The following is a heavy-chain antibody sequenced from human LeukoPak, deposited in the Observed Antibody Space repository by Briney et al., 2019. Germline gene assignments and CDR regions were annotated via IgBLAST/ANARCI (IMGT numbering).Heavy chain of an antibody. D-gene: IGHD1-26*01. CDR2: IIPIFGTA. J-gene: IGHJ4*02. CDR3: ARGLRSYRTYYFDY. V-gene: IGHV1-69*13. CDR1: GGTFSTYA. Sequence: SVKVSCKPSGGTFSTYAISWVRQAPGQGLEWMGGIIPIFGTANYAQKFQGRVTITADESTSTAYMELSSLRSEDTAVYYCARGLRSYRTYYFDYWGQGTLVTVSS.